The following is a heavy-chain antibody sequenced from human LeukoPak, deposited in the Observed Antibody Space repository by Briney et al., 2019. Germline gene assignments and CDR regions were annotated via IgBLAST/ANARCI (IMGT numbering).Heavy chain of an antibody. J-gene: IGHJ4*02. V-gene: IGHV4-59*01. CDR2: FYHSAST. CDR1: GHSIINSYY. Sequence: SETLSLTCTVSGHSIINSYYWSWIRQPPGKGLEWIGYFYHSASTNYNPSLKSRVTISVDTSKNHFSLKLSSVTAADTAVYYYARGQWLPVFDFWGQGTLVTVSS. D-gene: IGHD3-22*01. CDR3: ARGQWLPVFDF.